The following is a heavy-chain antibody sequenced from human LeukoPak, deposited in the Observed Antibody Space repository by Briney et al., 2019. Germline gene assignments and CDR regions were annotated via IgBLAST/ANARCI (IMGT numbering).Heavy chain of an antibody. CDR1: GFTFSSYA. V-gene: IGHV3-23*01. D-gene: IGHD1-26*01. CDR3: ARDPYSGSYGNYYYYYMDV. CDR2: ISGSGGST. J-gene: IGHJ6*03. Sequence: GGSLRLSCAASGFTFSSYAMSWVRQAPGKGLEWVSAISGSGGSTYYADSVKGRFTISRDNAKNSLYLQMNSLRAEDTAVYYCARDPYSGSYGNYYYYYMDVWGKGTTVTISS.